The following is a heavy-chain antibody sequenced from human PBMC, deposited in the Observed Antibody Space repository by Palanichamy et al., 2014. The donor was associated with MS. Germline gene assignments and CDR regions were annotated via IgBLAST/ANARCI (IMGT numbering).Heavy chain of an antibody. Sequence: EVQLLESGGGLAQPGGSLRLSCAASGFTFSSDSMTWVRQAPGKGLEWVAIIDSYGWTTFYLDAVKGRFTISRDNSRNTLYLQMNNLRAEDTAIYYCAKEKLTTTSFDHWGQGTLVTVSS. J-gene: IGHJ4*02. CDR3: AKEKLTTTSFDH. CDR2: IDSYGWTT. CDR1: GFTFSSDS. V-gene: IGHV3-23*01. D-gene: IGHD1-1*01.